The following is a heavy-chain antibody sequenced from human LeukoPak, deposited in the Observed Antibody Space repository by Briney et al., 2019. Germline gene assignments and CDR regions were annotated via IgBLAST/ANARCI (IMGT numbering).Heavy chain of an antibody. CDR3: ASSPPNWGLVEPRELNY. D-gene: IGHD7-27*01. V-gene: IGHV3-23*01. J-gene: IGHJ4*02. CDR2: ISGSGGSR. Sequence: GGSLRLSCAASGFTFSSYAMSWVRQAPGKGLEWVSAISGSGGSRYYADSLKGRLTISRDNSKNTLYLQMNSLRAEDTAVYYCASSPPNWGLVEPRELNYWGQGTLVTVSS. CDR1: GFTFSSYA.